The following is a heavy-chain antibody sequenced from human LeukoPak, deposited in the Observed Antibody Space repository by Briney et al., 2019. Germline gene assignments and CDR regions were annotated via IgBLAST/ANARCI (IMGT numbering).Heavy chain of an antibody. CDR3: ARAASVRGWYVAY. J-gene: IGHJ4*02. Sequence: SETLSLTCAVYGGSFSGYYWSWIRQPPGKGLEWIGEINHSGSTNYNPSLKSRVTISVDTSENQFSLKLSSVTAADTAVYYCARAASVRGWYVAYWGQGTLVTVSS. D-gene: IGHD6-19*01. CDR1: GGSFSGYY. V-gene: IGHV4-34*01. CDR2: INHSGST.